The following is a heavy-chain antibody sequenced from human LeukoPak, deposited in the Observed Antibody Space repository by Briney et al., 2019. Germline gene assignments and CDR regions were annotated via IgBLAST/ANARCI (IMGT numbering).Heavy chain of an antibody. V-gene: IGHV3-74*01. CDR2: INSDGKTT. J-gene: IGHJ4*02. Sequence: GGSLRLSCAASGFTFSNSWMHWVRQAPGKGLVWVSRINSDGKTTTYADSVKGRFTISRDNAKNSLYLQMNSLRAEDTALYYCAKDIGEWELPSHFDYWGQGTLVTVSS. CDR1: GFTFSNSW. D-gene: IGHD1-26*01. CDR3: AKDIGEWELPSHFDY.